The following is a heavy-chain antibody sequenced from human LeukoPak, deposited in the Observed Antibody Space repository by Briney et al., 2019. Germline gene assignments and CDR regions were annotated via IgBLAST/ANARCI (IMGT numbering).Heavy chain of an antibody. CDR2: ISWDGGST. V-gene: IGHV3-43D*03. CDR1: GFTFDDYA. CDR3: TRVSWRGEIF. Sequence: GGSLRLSCAASGFTFDDYAMHWVRQAPGKGLEWVSLISWDGGSTYYADSVKGRFTISRDNAKKSLFLQMTSLRAEDTAVYYCTRVSWRGEIFWGQGTLVSVSS. J-gene: IGHJ4*02. D-gene: IGHD3-3*01.